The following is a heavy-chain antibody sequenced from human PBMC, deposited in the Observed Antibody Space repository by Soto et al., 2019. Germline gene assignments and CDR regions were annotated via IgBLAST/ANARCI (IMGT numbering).Heavy chain of an antibody. CDR2: ICHSGTT. J-gene: IGHJ4*02. CDR3: ARGHDSGDC. D-gene: IGHD3-22*01. Sequence: QLQLQESGSGLVKPSQTLSLTCAVSGGSISSGGYSWSWIRQPPGKGLEWIGYICHSGTTYYNPSLKRRVTISIDTSKNQFSLKLSSVTAADTAMYYCARGHDSGDCWGQGTLVTVSS. CDR1: GGSISSGGYS. V-gene: IGHV4-30-2*01.